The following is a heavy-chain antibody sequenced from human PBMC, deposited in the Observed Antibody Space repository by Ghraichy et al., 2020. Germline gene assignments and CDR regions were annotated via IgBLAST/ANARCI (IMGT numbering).Heavy chain of an antibody. J-gene: IGHJ3*01. Sequence: GESLNISCTTSGFTFVDYGLTWVRQAPGKGLAWVSGINWQGSTTGYVESVKGRFTISRDNAKNFVYRQMNNLRVEDTALYFCVRDGGVGQDAFDLWGQGTMVTVSS. CDR3: VRDGGVGQDAFDL. V-gene: IGHV3-20*04. CDR2: INWQGSTT. CDR1: GFTFVDYG. D-gene: IGHD3-16*01.